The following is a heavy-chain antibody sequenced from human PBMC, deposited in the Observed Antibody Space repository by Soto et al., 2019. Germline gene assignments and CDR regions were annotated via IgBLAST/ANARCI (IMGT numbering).Heavy chain of an antibody. CDR1: GFPFSTYA. CDR2: IYGSGRGI. J-gene: IGHJ4*02. V-gene: IGHV3-23*05. Sequence: EVQLLESGGTLVQPGGSLILSCVASGFPFSTYAMSWVRQAPGGGLEWISGIYGSGRGISYADSVKGRFTISIDNSNDILSLQMRSLKVEDAAVYYCAKDRQPDGRWPFDHWVQGTLVTVSS. CDR3: AKDRQPDGRWPFDH.